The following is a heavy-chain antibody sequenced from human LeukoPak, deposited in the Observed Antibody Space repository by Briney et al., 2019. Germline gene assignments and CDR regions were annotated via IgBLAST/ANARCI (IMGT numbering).Heavy chain of an antibody. CDR1: GGSFSGYY. CDR3: ARVRGSGSYFYYYYYMDV. J-gene: IGHJ6*03. CDR2: INHSGST. Sequence: SETLSLTCAVYGGSFSGYYWSWIRQPPGKGLEWIGEINHSGSTNYNPSLKSRVTISVDTSKNQSSLKLSSVTAADTAVYYCARVRGSGSYFYYYYYMDVWGKGTTVTVSS. D-gene: IGHD3-10*01. V-gene: IGHV4-34*01.